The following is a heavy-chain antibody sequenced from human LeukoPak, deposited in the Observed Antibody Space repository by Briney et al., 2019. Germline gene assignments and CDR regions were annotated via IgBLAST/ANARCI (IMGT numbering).Heavy chain of an antibody. CDR2: IYSGDNT. CDR3: AKSATITMILMVLSDEFYFDS. D-gene: IGHD3-22*01. Sequence: GGSLRLSCAASGFTVSNNYMNWVRQAPGKGLEWVSIIYSGDNTYYTDSVKGRFTISRDNSKNTLYLQMNSLRAEDTAVYYCAKSATITMILMVLSDEFYFDSWGQGTLVTVSS. V-gene: IGHV3-53*01. CDR1: GFTVSNNY. J-gene: IGHJ4*02.